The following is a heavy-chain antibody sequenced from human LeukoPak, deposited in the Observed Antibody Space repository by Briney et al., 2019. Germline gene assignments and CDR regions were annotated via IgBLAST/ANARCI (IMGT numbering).Heavy chain of an antibody. CDR3: ARERSGYGSGSYFDY. CDR1: GFTVSSNY. V-gene: IGHV3-66*01. Sequence: GGSLRLSCAASGFTVSSNYMSWVGQAPGKGLEWVAVIYSGGSTYYADSVKGRFTISRDNSKNTLYLQMNSLRAEDTAVYYCARERSGYGSGSYFDYWGQGTLVTVSS. CDR2: IYSGGST. J-gene: IGHJ4*02. D-gene: IGHD3-10*01.